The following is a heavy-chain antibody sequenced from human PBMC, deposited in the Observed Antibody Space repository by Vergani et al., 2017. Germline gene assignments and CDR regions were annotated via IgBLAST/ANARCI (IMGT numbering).Heavy chain of an antibody. CDR1: GFTFNQYG. CDR2: TWYDGNNK. J-gene: IGHJ5*02. V-gene: IGHV3-33*01. Sequence: QVPLVESGGGVVQPARSLRLSCAASGFTFNQYGLHWVRQAPGKGLEWVAVTWYDGNNKQYADSVKGRFTISRDNSKSTMYLQMNSLRDEDTGVYYCARDLRLLYNRFDPWGQGTLVTVSS. D-gene: IGHD1-14*01. CDR3: ARDLRLLYNRFDP.